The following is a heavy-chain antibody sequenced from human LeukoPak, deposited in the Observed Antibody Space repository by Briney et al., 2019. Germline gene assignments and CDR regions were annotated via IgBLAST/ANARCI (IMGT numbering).Heavy chain of an antibody. V-gene: IGHV1-69*04. J-gene: IGHJ6*02. CDR1: GGTFSSYT. CDR2: IIPILGIA. Sequence: SVKVSCKASGGTFSSYTISWVRQAPGQGLGWMGRIIPILGIANYAQKFQGRVTITADKSTSTAYMELSSLRSEDTAVYYCARDGRYCSSTSCYPYYGMDVWGQGTTVTVSS. D-gene: IGHD2-2*01. CDR3: ARDGRYCSSTSCYPYYGMDV.